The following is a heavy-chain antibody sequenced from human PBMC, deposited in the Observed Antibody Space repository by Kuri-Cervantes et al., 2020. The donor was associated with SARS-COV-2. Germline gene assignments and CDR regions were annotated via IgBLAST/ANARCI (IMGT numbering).Heavy chain of an antibody. CDR2: MSYDGSNI. V-gene: IGHV3-30*04. J-gene: IGHJ4*02. Sequence: GGSLRLSCAASGFTFSDCSMHWVRQAPGKGLEWVAVMSYDGSNIYYADSVEGRFTISRDNSKNTPYLQMNSLRAEDTAIYYCATLFDSSGFMFDYWGQGTLVTVSS. CDR3: ATLFDSSGFMFDY. CDR1: GFTFSDCS. D-gene: IGHD3-22*01.